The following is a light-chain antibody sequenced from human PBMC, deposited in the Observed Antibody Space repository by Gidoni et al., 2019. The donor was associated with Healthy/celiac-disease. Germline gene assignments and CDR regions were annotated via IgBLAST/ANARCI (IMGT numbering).Light chain of an antibody. V-gene: IGKV1-39*01. CDR2: AAS. CDR3: QQSYSTEYT. CDR1: QSISSY. J-gene: IGKJ2*01. Sequence: DIQMTQSPSSLSASVGDRVTITGRASQSISSYLNWSQQKPGKAPKLLIYAASSLQSGVPSRFSGSGSGTDFTLTISRLQPEDFATYYCQQSYSTEYTFGQGTKLEIK.